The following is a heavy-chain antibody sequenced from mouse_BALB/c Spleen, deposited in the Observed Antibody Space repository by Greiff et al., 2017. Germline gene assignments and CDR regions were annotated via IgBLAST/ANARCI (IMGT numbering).Heavy chain of an antibody. J-gene: IGHJ2*01. Sequence: QVQLQQPGAELVKPGASVKLSCKASGYTFTSYWMHWVKQRPGQGLEWIGEINPSNGRTNYNEKFKSKATLTVDKSSSTAYMQLSSLTSEDSAVYYCARWAYDGYYATSVDDWGQGTTLTVSS. CDR3: ARWAYDGYYATSVDD. CDR2: INPSNGRT. CDR1: GYTFTSYW. D-gene: IGHD2-3*01. V-gene: IGHV1S81*02.